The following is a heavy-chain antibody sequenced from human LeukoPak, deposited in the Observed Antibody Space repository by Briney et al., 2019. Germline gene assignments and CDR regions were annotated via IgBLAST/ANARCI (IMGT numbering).Heavy chain of an antibody. CDR1: GFTFSTHW. CDR2: IKQDGTEE. Sequence: GGSLRLSCAASGFTFSTHWMAWVRQAPRKGLEWVANIKQDGTEEFYVDSVKGRFTISGDKAKNSLYLQMNSLRAGDTAVYYCARQAVDTGYRPFDCWGQGTLVTVSS. V-gene: IGHV3-7*05. CDR3: ARQAVDTGYRPFDC. D-gene: IGHD3-9*01. J-gene: IGHJ4*02.